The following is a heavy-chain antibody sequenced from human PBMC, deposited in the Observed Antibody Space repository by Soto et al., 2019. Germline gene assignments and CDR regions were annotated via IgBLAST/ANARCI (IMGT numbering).Heavy chain of an antibody. CDR2: INPDSGGT. CDR3: AKDRSGTRIAVPDGWFDP. CDR1: GYTFTSYA. Sequence: ASVKVSCKASGYTFTSYAMHWVRQAPGQGLEWMGWINPDSGGTHYAQKFQGRVTMTRDTSISTAYMELSRLRSDDTAVYYCAKDRSGTRIAVPDGWFDPWGQGTLVTVSS. D-gene: IGHD6-19*01. V-gene: IGHV1-2*02. J-gene: IGHJ5*02.